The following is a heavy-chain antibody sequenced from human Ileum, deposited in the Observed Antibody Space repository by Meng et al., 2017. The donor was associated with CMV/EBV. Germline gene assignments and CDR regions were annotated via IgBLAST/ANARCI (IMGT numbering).Heavy chain of an antibody. CDR2: IYYNGNT. V-gene: IGHV4-39*07. CDR1: GGSISSGDYY. J-gene: IGHJ4*02. Sequence: QVQGSGPGLDNPSQSLSLTCTVSGGSISSGDYYWGWIRQPPGKGLEWIGSIYYNGNTPYNPSLKSRVTISLDTSKNQFSLRLSSVTAADTAVYYCARDITGSHFDHWGQGGLVTVSS. D-gene: IGHD1-20*01. CDR3: ARDITGSHFDH.